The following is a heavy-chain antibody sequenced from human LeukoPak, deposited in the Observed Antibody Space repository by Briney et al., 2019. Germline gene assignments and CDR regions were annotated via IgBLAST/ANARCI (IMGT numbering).Heavy chain of an antibody. J-gene: IGHJ4*02. V-gene: IGHV4-34*01. CDR2: INHSGST. CDR1: GFTFSSYA. Sequence: TGGSLRLSCAASGFTFSSYAMSWIRQPPGKGLEWIGEINHSGSTNYNPSLKSRVTISVDTSKNQFSLKLSSVTAADTAVYYCARDASYDRYSYCFDYWGQGTLVTVSS. D-gene: IGHD2-21*01. CDR3: ARDASYDRYSYCFDY.